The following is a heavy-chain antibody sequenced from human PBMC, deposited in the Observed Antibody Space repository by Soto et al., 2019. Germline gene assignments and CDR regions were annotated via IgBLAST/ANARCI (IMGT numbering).Heavy chain of an antibody. J-gene: IGHJ4*02. D-gene: IGHD3-22*01. CDR1: GFTFSSYS. CDR2: IKSKTDGGTT. Sequence: GGSLRLSCAASGFTFSSYSMNWVRQAPGKGLEWVGRIKSKTDGGTTDYAAPGKGRFTISRDDSKNTLYLQMNSLKTEDTAVYYCTTDREPYYYDSSGYYRKSYFDYWGQGTLVTVSS. V-gene: IGHV3-15*07. CDR3: TTDREPYYYDSSGYYRKSYFDY.